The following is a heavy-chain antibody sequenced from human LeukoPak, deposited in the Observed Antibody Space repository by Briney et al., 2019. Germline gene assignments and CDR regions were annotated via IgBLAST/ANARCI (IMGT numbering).Heavy chain of an antibody. CDR3: ARDAHGSGSCLDY. Sequence: GASVKVSCKASGYTFTCYDINWVRQATRQGLEWMGWMNPNSGNTGYAQKFQGRVTMTRNTSISTAYMELSSLRSEDTAVYYCARDAHGSGSCLDYWGQGTLVTVSS. D-gene: IGHD3-10*01. CDR2: MNPNSGNT. V-gene: IGHV1-8*01. J-gene: IGHJ4*02. CDR1: GYTFTCYD.